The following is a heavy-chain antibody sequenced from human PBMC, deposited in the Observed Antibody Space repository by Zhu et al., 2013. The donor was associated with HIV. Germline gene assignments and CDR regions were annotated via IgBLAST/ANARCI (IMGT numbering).Heavy chain of an antibody. CDR1: GGSFSGYY. Sequence: VQLQQWGAGLLKPSETLSLTCAVYGGSFSGYYWSWIRQPPGKGLEWIGEINHSGSTNYNPSLKSRVTISVDTSKNQFSLKLSSVTAADTAVYYCARDNKVVVAATPNWFDPWGQGTLVTVSS. V-gene: IGHV4-34*01. J-gene: IGHJ5*02. CDR3: ARDNKVVVAATPNWFDP. D-gene: IGHD2-15*01. CDR2: INHSGST.